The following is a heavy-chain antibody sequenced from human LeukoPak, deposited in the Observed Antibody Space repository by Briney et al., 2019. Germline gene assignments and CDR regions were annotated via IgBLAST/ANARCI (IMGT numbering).Heavy chain of an antibody. Sequence: GGSLRLSCAASGFTFDDYGMSWVRQAPGKGLEWVSGINWNGGSTGYADSVKGRFTISRDNAKNSLYLQMNSLRAEDTALYYCARDYYDSSGYSAFDIWGQGTMVTVSS. CDR3: ARDYYDSSGYSAFDI. D-gene: IGHD3-22*01. J-gene: IGHJ3*02. CDR2: INWNGGST. CDR1: GFTFDDYG. V-gene: IGHV3-20*04.